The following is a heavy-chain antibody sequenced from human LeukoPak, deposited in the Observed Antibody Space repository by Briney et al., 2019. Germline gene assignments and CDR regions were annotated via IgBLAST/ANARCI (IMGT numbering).Heavy chain of an antibody. V-gene: IGHV3-30*02. CDR1: GLTFSTYG. J-gene: IGHJ6*03. Sequence: PGGSLRLSCAASGLTFSTYGMHWVRQAPGKGLEGVAFIQNDGNDKYYADSVKGRFTISRDNSKNTLYLQMNSLRAEDTAVYYCAKDGGIRGSGSYNYYYYYMDVWGKGTTVTISS. CDR3: AKDGGIRGSGSYNYYYYYMDV. D-gene: IGHD3-10*01. CDR2: IQNDGNDK.